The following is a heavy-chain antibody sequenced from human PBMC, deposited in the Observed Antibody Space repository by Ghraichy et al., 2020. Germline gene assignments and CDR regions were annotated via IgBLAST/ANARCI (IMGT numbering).Heavy chain of an antibody. CDR3: ARQEEYYDILTGFFYYYGMDV. CDR1: GFTFSSYS. Sequence: LSLTCAASGFTFSSYSMNWVRQAPGKGLEWVSSISSSSSYIYYADSVKGRFTISRDNAKNSLYLQMNSLRAEDTAVYYCARQEEYYDILTGFFYYYGMDVWGQGTLVTVSS. CDR2: ISSSSSYI. J-gene: IGHJ6*02. V-gene: IGHV3-21*01. D-gene: IGHD3-9*01.